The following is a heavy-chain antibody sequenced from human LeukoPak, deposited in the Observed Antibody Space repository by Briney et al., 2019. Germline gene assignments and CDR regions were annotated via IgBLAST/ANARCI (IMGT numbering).Heavy chain of an antibody. J-gene: IGHJ3*02. D-gene: IGHD7-27*01. Sequence: ASVKVSCKASGYTFTGCYMHWVRQAPGQGLEWMGWINPTSGDTNYLQKFQGRVIMTRDTSISTAYMELSRVRSDDTAVYYCARGDGDGPARRAFDIWGQGTMVTVSS. V-gene: IGHV1-2*02. CDR1: GYTFTGCY. CDR2: INPTSGDT. CDR3: ARGDGDGPARRAFDI.